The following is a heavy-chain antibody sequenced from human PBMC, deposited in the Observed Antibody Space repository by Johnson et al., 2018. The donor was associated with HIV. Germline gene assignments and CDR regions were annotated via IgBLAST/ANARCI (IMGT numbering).Heavy chain of an antibody. V-gene: IGHV3-30*04. D-gene: IGHD2-2*01. J-gene: IGHJ3*02. Sequence: QVQLVESGGGVVQPGMFVTLSCAASGLNFSDYGMHWVRQAPGKGLEWVAVISFDGSNEYYADSVKGRFTISRDNSKNTLHLQMNSLRTEDTAVYYCVRGRISTVVVDLRGGGVDIWGQGTLVTVSS. CDR2: ISFDGSNE. CDR3: VRGRISTVVVDLRGGGVDI. CDR1: GLNFSDYG.